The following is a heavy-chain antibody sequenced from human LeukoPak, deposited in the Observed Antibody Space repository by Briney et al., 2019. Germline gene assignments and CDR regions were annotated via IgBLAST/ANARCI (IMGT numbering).Heavy chain of an antibody. Sequence: SETLSLTCAVYGGSFSGYYWSWIRQPPGKGLEWMGEINHSGSTNYNPPLKSRVTISVDTSKNQLSLKLSSVTAADASVYYCAGWDGGSHYHFDYWGQGTLVTVSS. D-gene: IGHD1-26*01. CDR1: GGSFSGYY. V-gene: IGHV4-34*01. CDR2: INHSGST. CDR3: AGWDGGSHYHFDY. J-gene: IGHJ4*02.